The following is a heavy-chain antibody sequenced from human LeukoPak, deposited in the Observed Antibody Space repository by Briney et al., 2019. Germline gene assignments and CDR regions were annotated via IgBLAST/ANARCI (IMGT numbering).Heavy chain of an antibody. Sequence: PGGSLRLSCAASGFTFSSYGMSWVRQAPGKGLEWVSTISATGGSTYYADSVKGRFTISRDNSKNTLHLQMNSLRAEDTAVYFCAKGVRYFDWLSEWGQGTLVTVSS. CDR1: GFTFSSYG. V-gene: IGHV3-23*01. CDR2: ISATGGST. J-gene: IGHJ4*02. D-gene: IGHD3-9*01. CDR3: AKGVRYFDWLSE.